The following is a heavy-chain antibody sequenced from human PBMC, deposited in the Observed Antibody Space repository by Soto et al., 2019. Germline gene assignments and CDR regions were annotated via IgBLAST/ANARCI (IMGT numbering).Heavy chain of an antibody. J-gene: IGHJ4*02. V-gene: IGHV3-23*01. CDR1: GFTFSSYA. Sequence: PGGSLRLSCAASGFTFSSYAMSWVRQAPGKGLEWVSGISGSGISTYYADSVKGRFTISRDNSKNTLYLQMNSLRAEDTAVYYCAKNSESSAYSSFDYWGQGTLVTVSS. D-gene: IGHD3-22*01. CDR2: ISGSGIST. CDR3: AKNSESSAYSSFDY.